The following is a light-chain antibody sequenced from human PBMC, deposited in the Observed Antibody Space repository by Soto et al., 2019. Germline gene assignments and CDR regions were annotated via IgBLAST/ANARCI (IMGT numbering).Light chain of an antibody. CDR1: QSVGYH. J-gene: IGKJ4*01. V-gene: IGKV3-11*01. CDR2: DAS. CDR3: QQRSNWPPVT. Sequence: IVFTQSPATLSLSPGERATLSCRASQSVGYHLAWYQQKPGQAPRLLIYDASNRATGIPARFSGSGSGTDFTLAISSLEPEDFAVYYCQQRSNWPPVTFGGGTKVDI.